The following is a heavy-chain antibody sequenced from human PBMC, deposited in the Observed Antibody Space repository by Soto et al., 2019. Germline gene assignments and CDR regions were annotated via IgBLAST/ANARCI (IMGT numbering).Heavy chain of an antibody. CDR1: GYTFCDYY. J-gene: IGHJ4*02. CDR3: AREPATAKPEGVDF. Sequence: QVQLVQSGAEVRKPGASVKVSCKASGYTFCDYYIHWVRQAPGRGLEWMGCINPNSGGTKYTSKFQVGDTMTTDTSITTAYMELSRLKSGDTAVDYCAREPATAKPEGVDFWGQGTMVTVSS. CDR2: INPNSGGT. V-gene: IGHV1-2*02. D-gene: IGHD1-1*01.